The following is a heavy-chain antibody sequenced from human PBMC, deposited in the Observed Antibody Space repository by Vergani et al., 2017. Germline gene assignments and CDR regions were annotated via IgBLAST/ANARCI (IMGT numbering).Heavy chain of an antibody. D-gene: IGHD5-12*01. V-gene: IGHV1-2*02. J-gene: IGHJ4*02. CDR1: GYTFTGYY. CDR3: ARELAPGYSGYEQFDY. CDR2: INPNSGGT. Sequence: QVQLVQSGAEVKKPGASVKVSCKASGYTFTGYYMHWLRQAPGQGLEWMGWINPNSGGTNYAQEFQGRVTMTRDTSISTASMELSRLRADDTAVYDCARELAPGYSGYEQFDYWGQGTLVTVSS.